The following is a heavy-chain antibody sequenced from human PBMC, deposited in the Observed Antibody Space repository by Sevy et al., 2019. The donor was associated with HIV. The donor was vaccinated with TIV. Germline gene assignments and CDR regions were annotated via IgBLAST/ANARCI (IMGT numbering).Heavy chain of an antibody. CDR1: GFAFSDHY. CDR2: IRNRPHRYTT. CDR3: VRGPNCGVGGCQQISPYCLDV. Sequence: GGSLRLSCAASGFAFSDHYVDWVRQAPGKGLEWVGRIRNRPHRYTTEYAASVEGRFTISRDDSRHSLYLQMNSLKTEDSAVYYCVRGPNCGVGGCQQISPYCLDVWGIRATVTVSS. J-gene: IGHJ6*03. D-gene: IGHD2-21*01. V-gene: IGHV3-72*01.